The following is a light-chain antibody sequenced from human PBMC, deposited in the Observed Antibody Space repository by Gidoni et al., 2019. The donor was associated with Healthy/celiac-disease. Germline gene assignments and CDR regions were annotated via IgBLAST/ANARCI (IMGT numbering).Light chain of an antibody. CDR1: QSVSSY. Sequence: ELVLTQSPATLSLSPGERATLSCRASQSVSSYLAWYQQKPGQAPRLLIYDASNRATGIPARFSGSGSGTDFTITISSLEPEDFAVYYCQQRSNWPPSITFGQGTRLEIK. J-gene: IGKJ5*01. CDR2: DAS. V-gene: IGKV3-11*01. CDR3: QQRSNWPPSIT.